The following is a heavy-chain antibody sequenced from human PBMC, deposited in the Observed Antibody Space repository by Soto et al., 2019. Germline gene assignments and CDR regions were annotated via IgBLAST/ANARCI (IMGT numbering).Heavy chain of an antibody. CDR2: IGAHNGDT. CDR1: GYTFSTYG. D-gene: IGHD1-1*01. J-gene: IGHJ5*02. CDR3: ARDWKGAEGFDP. Sequence: QVQLVQSGAEVKKPGASVKVSCKASGYTFSTYGFSWVRQAPGQGLEWRGWIGAHNGDTNYAKNFQGRVTMTTDPTTTTSYMELRSLTSYDTAVYFWARDWKGAEGFDPWGQGTLVTVSS. V-gene: IGHV1-18*01.